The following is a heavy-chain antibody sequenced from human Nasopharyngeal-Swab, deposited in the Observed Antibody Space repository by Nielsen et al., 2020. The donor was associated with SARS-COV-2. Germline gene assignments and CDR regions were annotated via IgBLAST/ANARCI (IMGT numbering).Heavy chain of an antibody. CDR1: GGSISSGGYY. V-gene: IGHV4-31*03. CDR3: ARGNNDFWSGYVY. Sequence: SETLSLTRTVSGGSISSGGYYWSWIRQHPGKGLEWIGYIYYSGSTYYNPSLKSRVTISVDTSKNQFSLKLSSVTAADTAVYYCARGNNDFWSGYVYWGQGTLVTVSS. D-gene: IGHD3-3*01. CDR2: IYYSGST. J-gene: IGHJ4*02.